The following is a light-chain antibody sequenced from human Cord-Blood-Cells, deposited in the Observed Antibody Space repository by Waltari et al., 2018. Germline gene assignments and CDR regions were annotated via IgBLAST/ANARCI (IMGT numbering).Light chain of an antibody. Sequence: EIVLTQSPATLSLSPGERATPSCRASQSVSSYLAWYQQKPGQAPRLFIYDASNRATGIPARFSGSGSGTDFTLTISSLEPEDFAVYYCQQRSNWPPSFGQGTKLEIK. V-gene: IGKV3-11*01. J-gene: IGKJ2*03. CDR1: QSVSSY. CDR2: DAS. CDR3: QQRSNWPPS.